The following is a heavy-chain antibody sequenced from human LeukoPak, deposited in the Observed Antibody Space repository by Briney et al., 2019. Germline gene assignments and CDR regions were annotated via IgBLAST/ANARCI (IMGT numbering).Heavy chain of an antibody. D-gene: IGHD2-15*01. CDR1: GFTFSSYW. V-gene: IGHV3-7*01. CDR2: IKHDGSEK. J-gene: IGHJ3*02. CDR3: VIRWIAANTFDI. Sequence: GGSLRLSCAASGFTFSSYWMSWVRQAPGKGLEWVASIKHDGSEKYYVGSVRGRFTISRDNAKNSLYVQMNSLRGEDTAVYYCVIRWIAANTFDIWGQRTMVTVSS.